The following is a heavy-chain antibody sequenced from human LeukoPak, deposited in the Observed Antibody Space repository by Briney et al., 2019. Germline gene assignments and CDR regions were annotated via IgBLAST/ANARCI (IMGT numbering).Heavy chain of an antibody. J-gene: IGHJ4*02. CDR2: ISAYNGDT. Sequence: ASVKVSCKASGYTFTNYGITWVRPAPGQRLEWMGWISAYNGDTNYAVNLQGRVTMTTDTSTNTAYMELRSLRSDDTAVYYCARDRGYYGGNSYFDHWGQGNLVTVSS. D-gene: IGHD4-23*01. CDR1: GYTFTNYG. V-gene: IGHV1-18*01. CDR3: ARDRGYYGGNSYFDH.